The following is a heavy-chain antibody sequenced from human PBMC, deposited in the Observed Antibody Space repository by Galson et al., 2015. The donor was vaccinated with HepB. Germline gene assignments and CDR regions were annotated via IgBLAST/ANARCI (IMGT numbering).Heavy chain of an antibody. D-gene: IGHD6-13*01. CDR2: IRSKINGGTA. CDR3: SRSYSSSWSDHYDYGMDV. J-gene: IGHJ6*02. V-gene: IGHV3-49*03. Sequence: SLRLSCAGSGFTFGDYAMSWFRQAPGKGLQWVGFIRSKINGGTAEFVASVKGGFTISRDDSKSSAYLQMNSLKTEDTAVYYCSRSYSSSWSDHYDYGMDVWGQGTTVTVSS. CDR1: GFTFGDYA.